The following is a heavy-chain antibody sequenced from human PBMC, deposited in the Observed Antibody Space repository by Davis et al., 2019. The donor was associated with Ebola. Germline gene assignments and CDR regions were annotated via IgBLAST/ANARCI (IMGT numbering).Heavy chain of an antibody. Sequence: GESLKISCAASGFTFSSYAMSWVRQTPGKGLEWVSAITGSGSLTGYADSVKGRFTISRDNSKNTLYLQMNSLRAEDTAVYYCAKVDCSGGSCYGFDYWGQGTLVTVSS. D-gene: IGHD2-15*01. J-gene: IGHJ4*02. CDR2: ITGSGSLT. CDR1: GFTFSSYA. V-gene: IGHV3-23*01. CDR3: AKVDCSGGSCYGFDY.